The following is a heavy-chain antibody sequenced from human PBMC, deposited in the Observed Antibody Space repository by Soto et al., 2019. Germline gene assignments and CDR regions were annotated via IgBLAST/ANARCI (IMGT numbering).Heavy chain of an antibody. CDR2: MNPNSGNT. V-gene: IGHV1-8*01. CDR1: GYTFTSYD. J-gene: IGHJ6*02. CDR3: ARWYKCQLLFSSSYGMDV. D-gene: IGHD2-2*01. Sequence: ASVKVSCKASGYTFTSYDINWVLQATGQGLEWMGWMNPNSGNTGYAQKFQGRVTMTRNTSISTAYMELSSLRSEDTAVYYCARWYKCQLLFSSSYGMDVWGQGTTVTVSS.